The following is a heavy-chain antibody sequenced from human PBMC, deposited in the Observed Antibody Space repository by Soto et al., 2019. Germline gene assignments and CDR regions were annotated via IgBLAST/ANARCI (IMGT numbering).Heavy chain of an antibody. CDR2: INAGNGKT. V-gene: IGHV1-3*01. CDR3: ARAGDDCSTTNCYMIDC. J-gene: IGHJ4*02. CDR1: GYTFTTYA. D-gene: IGHD2-2*02. Sequence: QVQLVQSGVAVKKPGASVKVSCKASGYTFTTYAMHWVRQAPGQRLEWMGWINAGNGKTKYSQKFQGRVTITRDTSATTAYMELSSLRSEDTAVYYCARAGDDCSTTNCYMIDCWGQGTLVTVSS.